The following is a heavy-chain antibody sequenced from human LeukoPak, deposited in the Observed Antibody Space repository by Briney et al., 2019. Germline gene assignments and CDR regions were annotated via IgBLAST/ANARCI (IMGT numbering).Heavy chain of an antibody. CDR3: AKNDILTGYHN. CDR1: GYTFIGFY. Sequence: ASVKVSCKASGYTFIGFYMHWVRQAPGHGLEWMGWINPDSGVTDYSQKFQGRVTMTRDPSISTAYMELSRLRSDDTAVYYCAKNDILTGYHNWGQGTLVTVSS. CDR2: INPDSGVT. D-gene: IGHD3-9*01. J-gene: IGHJ4*02. V-gene: IGHV1-2*02.